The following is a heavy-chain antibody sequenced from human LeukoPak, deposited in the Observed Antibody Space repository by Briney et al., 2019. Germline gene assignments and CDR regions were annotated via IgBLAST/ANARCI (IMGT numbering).Heavy chain of an antibody. CDR3: ARRAGAYSHPYDY. CDR1: GFTFSDYY. Sequence: GGSLRLSCAASGFTFSDYYMSWIRQAPGKGLEWVSFIYSGTTHYSDSVKGRFTISRDNSKNTPYLQMNSLRAEDTAVYYCARRAGAYSHPYDYWGQGTLVTVSS. CDR2: IYSGTT. D-gene: IGHD4/OR15-4a*01. V-gene: IGHV3-53*01. J-gene: IGHJ4*02.